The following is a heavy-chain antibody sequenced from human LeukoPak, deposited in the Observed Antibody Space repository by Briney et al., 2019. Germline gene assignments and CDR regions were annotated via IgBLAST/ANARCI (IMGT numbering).Heavy chain of an antibody. CDR1: AYTFTGYY. D-gene: IGHD3-3*01. CDR3: ARDRVNGVVIETYDAFDI. CDR2: INPNSGGT. Sequence: ASVKVSCKASAYTFTGYYMHWVRQAPGQGLEWMGWINPNSGGTNYAQNFQGRVTMTRDTSISTAYMELSRLRSDDTAVYYCARDRVNGVVIETYDAFDIWGQGTMVTVSS. J-gene: IGHJ3*02. V-gene: IGHV1-2*02.